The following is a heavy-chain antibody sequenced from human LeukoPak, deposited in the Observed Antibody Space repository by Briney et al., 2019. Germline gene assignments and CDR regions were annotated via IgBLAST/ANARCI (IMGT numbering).Heavy chain of an antibody. V-gene: IGHV3-66*01. D-gene: IGHD2-15*01. CDR1: RFTVSSNY. CDR3: ASVGVVDGTPYWYFDL. Sequence: GGSLRLSCAASRFTVSSNYMTWVRQAPGKGLEWVSVIYSGGRIYYTDSVKGRFTISRDISKNTLYLQMNSLRAEDTAVYYCASVGVVDGTPYWYFDLWGRGTLVTVSS. CDR2: IYSGGRI. J-gene: IGHJ2*01.